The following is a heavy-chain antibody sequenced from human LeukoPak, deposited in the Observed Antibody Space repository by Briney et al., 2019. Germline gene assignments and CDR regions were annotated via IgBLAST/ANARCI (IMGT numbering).Heavy chain of an antibody. Sequence: SETLSLTCEIYGGTFTGYFWSWVRQPPGKGLEWIGEINSSGSTNYRPSLESRVSISVDTSMNKFSLKLTSVTAADTAVYHCARLVYDSRGYYFDYWGQGTLVTVSS. J-gene: IGHJ4*02. CDR2: INSSGST. D-gene: IGHD3-22*01. CDR3: ARLVYDSRGYYFDY. V-gene: IGHV4-34*01. CDR1: GGTFTGYF.